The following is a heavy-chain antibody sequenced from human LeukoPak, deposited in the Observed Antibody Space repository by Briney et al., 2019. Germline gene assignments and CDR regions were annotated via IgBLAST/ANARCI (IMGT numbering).Heavy chain of an antibody. CDR1: GFTFSSYV. CDR3: ARGDRSSCFNFDY. Sequence: GLSLRLSCAASGFTFSSYVMHWVRQAPGKGLEWVAVTWYDGTNKYFADSVRGRFSISRDNPKNTLYLQMNSLRTEDTAVYYFARGDRSSCFNFDYGGQGTLVPVS. CDR2: TWYDGTNK. V-gene: IGHV3-33*01. D-gene: IGHD3-16*01. J-gene: IGHJ4*02.